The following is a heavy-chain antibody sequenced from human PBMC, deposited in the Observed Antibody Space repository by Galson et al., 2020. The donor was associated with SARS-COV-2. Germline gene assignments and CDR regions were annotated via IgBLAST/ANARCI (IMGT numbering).Heavy chain of an antibody. J-gene: IGHJ5*02. CDR2: IWYDGSHI. Sequence: GESLKISCAASGFTFRNYGMHWVRQAPGKGLEWVAVIWYDGSHIYYADSVKGRFTISRDNSKNTLYLQMNSLRAEDTAVYYCAKARVPAAVKWFDPWGQXXLVTVSS. V-gene: IGHV3-33*06. D-gene: IGHD2-2*01. CDR3: AKARVPAAVKWFDP. CDR1: GFTFRNYG.